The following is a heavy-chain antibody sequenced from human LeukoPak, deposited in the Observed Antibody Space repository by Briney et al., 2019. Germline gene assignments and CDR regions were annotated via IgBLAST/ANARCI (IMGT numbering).Heavy chain of an antibody. CDR2: IKSKTDGGTT. CDR1: GFTFSNAW. Sequence: GGSLRLSFAASGFTFSNAWMSWVRQAPGKGLEWVGRIKSKTDGGTTDYAAPVKGRFTISRDDSKNTLYLQMNSLKTEDTAVYYCTTDYIAAAGDYFDYWGQGTLVTVSS. V-gene: IGHV3-15*01. CDR3: TTDYIAAAGDYFDY. D-gene: IGHD6-13*01. J-gene: IGHJ4*02.